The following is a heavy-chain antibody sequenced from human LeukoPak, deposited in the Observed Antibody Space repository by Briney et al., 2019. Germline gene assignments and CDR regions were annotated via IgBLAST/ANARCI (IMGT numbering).Heavy chain of an antibody. J-gene: IGHJ3*02. V-gene: IGHV3-48*02. CDR1: GFTFSSYS. D-gene: IGHD1-1*01. Sequence: TGGSLRLSCADSGFTFSSYSMNWVRQAPGKGLEWVSYISSSSTTIYYADSVKGRFTISRDNAKNSLFLQMDSLRDEDTAVYYCERGYLYAFDIWGQGTVVTVSS. CDR2: ISSSSTTI. CDR3: ERGYLYAFDI.